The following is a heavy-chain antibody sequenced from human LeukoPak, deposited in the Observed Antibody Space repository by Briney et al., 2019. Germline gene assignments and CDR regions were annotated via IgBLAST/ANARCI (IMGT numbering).Heavy chain of an antibody. V-gene: IGHV1-2*02. D-gene: IGHD3-22*01. CDR3: ARVDSSGYYFWSMDY. CDR2: INPNSGGT. Sequence: GASVKVSCKASGYTFTGYYMHWVRQAPGQGLEWMGWINPNSGGTNYAQKFQGRVTMTRDTSISTAYMELSRLRSDDTAVYYCARVDSSGYYFWSMDYWGQGTLVTVSS. J-gene: IGHJ4*02. CDR1: GYTFTGYY.